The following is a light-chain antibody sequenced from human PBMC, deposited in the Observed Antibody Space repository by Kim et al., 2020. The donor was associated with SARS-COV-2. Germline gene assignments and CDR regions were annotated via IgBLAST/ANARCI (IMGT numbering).Light chain of an antibody. CDR2: AAS. J-gene: IGKJ2*01. CDR3: QQSYSQVT. V-gene: IGKV1-39*01. Sequence: RSASVGDRVTITCRASQSISSYLNWYQQKPGKAPKLLIYAASSLQSGVPSRFSGSGSGTDFTLTISSLQPEDFATYYSQQSYSQVTFGQGTKLEI. CDR1: QSISSY.